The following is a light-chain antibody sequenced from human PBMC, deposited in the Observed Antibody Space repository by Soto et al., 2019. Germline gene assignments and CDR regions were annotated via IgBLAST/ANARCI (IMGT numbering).Light chain of an antibody. V-gene: IGKV1-39*01. CDR2: AAS. Sequence: DIQMTQSPSSLSASVGDRVTITCRASQTVSDYLNWYQQKPGKPPNLLIYAASSLQSGVPSRFSGSGSGTDFTLTISSLQPEDFATYYCQQSYSFPRTLGHGTKVDIK. J-gene: IGKJ1*01. CDR3: QQSYSFPRT. CDR1: QTVSDY.